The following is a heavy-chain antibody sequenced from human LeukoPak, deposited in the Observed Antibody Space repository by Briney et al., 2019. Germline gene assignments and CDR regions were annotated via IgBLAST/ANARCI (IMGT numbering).Heavy chain of an antibody. D-gene: IGHD3-10*01. CDR3: AKDHSGGELLWFGGYFDY. Sequence: GGSLRLSCAASGFTSSSYAMSWVRQAPGKGLEWVSTLSGSGGSTYYADPVKGRFTNSRDNSKNTLYLQMNSLRAEDTAVYYCAKDHSGGELLWFGGYFDYWGQGALVTVSS. V-gene: IGHV3-23*01. CDR1: GFTSSSYA. J-gene: IGHJ4*02. CDR2: LSGSGGST.